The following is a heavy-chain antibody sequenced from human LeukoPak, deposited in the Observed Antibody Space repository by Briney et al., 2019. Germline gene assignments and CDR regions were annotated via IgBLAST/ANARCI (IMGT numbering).Heavy chain of an antibody. Sequence: GESLKISCKGSGYSFTSYWIGWVRQMPGKGLEWMGTIYPGDSDTRYSPSFQGQVTISADKSISTAYLQWSSLKASDTAMYYCARLIGIFGVPNNWFDPWGQGTLVTVSS. D-gene: IGHD3-3*01. CDR3: ARLIGIFGVPNNWFDP. J-gene: IGHJ5*02. CDR1: GYSFTSYW. CDR2: IYPGDSDT. V-gene: IGHV5-51*01.